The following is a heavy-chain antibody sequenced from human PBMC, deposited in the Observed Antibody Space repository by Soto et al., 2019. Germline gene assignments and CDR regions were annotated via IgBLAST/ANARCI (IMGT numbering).Heavy chain of an antibody. V-gene: IGHV3-23*01. J-gene: IGHJ4*02. CDR3: AKEKHSASCFDY. CDR1: GFTFSTYA. D-gene: IGHD2-15*01. Sequence: GGSLRLSCVASGFTFSTYAMTWVRQAPGKGLEWVSAISGSGSGTNYADSVKGRFTISRDNSKNILYLQMNSLRAEDTAVDYYAKEKHSASCFDYWGPGTLVTVSS. CDR2: ISGSGSGT.